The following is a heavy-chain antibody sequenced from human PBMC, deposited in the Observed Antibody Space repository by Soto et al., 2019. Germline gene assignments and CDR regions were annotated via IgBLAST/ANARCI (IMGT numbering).Heavy chain of an antibody. Sequence: GSLRLSCAASGFPFSSYVMSWVRQAPGKGLEWVSGISGGGSSTFYADSVKGRFTISRDNSKNTLLLQMNSLGAEDTAVYYCAKDSNKYSSSLRGRYFDYWGQGIGVTVSS. J-gene: IGHJ4*02. CDR2: ISGGGSST. CDR1: GFPFSSYV. D-gene: IGHD4-4*01. CDR3: AKDSNKYSSSLRGRYFDY. V-gene: IGHV3-23*01.